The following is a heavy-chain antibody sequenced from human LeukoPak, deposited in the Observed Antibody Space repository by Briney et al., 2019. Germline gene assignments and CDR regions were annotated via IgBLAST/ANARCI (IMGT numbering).Heavy chain of an antibody. J-gene: IGHJ5*02. CDR3: ARRLVVPAAITSNWFDP. CDR2: IYPGDSDT. D-gene: IGHD2-2*01. Sequence: GESLKISCKGSGYSFTSYWIGWVRQMPGKGLEWMVIIYPGDSDTRYSPSFQGQVTISADKSISTAYLQWSSLKASDTAMYYCARRLVVPAAITSNWFDPWGQGTLVTVSS. CDR1: GYSFTSYW. V-gene: IGHV5-51*01.